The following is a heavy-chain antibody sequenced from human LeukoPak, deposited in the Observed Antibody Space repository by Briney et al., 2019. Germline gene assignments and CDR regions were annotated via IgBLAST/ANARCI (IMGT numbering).Heavy chain of an antibody. V-gene: IGHV3-7*01. CDR1: GFTFSSYW. CDR2: IKQDGSEK. Sequence: GGSLRLSCAASGFTFSSYWMSWVRQAPGKGLEWVANIKQDGSEKYYVDSVKGRFTISRDNAKNSLYLQMNSLRAEDTAVYYCASSSGEWELPFLSNWGQGTLVTVSS. J-gene: IGHJ4*02. D-gene: IGHD1-26*01. CDR3: ASSSGEWELPFLSN.